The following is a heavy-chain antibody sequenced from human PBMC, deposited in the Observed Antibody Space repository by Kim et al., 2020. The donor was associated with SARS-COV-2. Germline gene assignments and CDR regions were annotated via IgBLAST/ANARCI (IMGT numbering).Heavy chain of an antibody. CDR1: GFTFSSYA. J-gene: IGHJ6*02. V-gene: IGHV3-30*04. D-gene: IGHD3-10*01. Sequence: GGSLRLSCAASGFTFSSYAMHWVRQAPGKGLEWVAVISYDGSNKYYADSVKGRFTISRDNSKNTLYLQMNSLRAEDTAVYYCAREEDPGSGSYNYYYYYGMDVWGQGTTVTVSS. CDR2: ISYDGSNK. CDR3: AREEDPGSGSYNYYYYYGMDV.